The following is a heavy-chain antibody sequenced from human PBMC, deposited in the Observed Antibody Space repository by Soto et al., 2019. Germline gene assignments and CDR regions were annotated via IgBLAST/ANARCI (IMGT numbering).Heavy chain of an antibody. V-gene: IGHV3-73*01. CDR1: GFTFSGSA. CDR2: IRSKANSYAT. CDR3: RSIYYYYCMDV. J-gene: IGHJ6*02. Sequence: PGGSLRLSCAASGFTFSGSAMHWVRQASGKGLEWVGRIRSKANSYATAYAASVKGRFTISRDDSKNTAYLQMNSLKTEDTAVYYCRSIYYYYCMDVWGQGTTFTVSS. D-gene: IGHD6-6*01.